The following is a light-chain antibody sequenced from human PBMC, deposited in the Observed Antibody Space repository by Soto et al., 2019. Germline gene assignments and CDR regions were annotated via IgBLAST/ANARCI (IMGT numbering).Light chain of an antibody. CDR3: QQYNSWPPLT. CDR1: QSVSSN. CDR2: GAS. J-gene: IGKJ4*01. V-gene: IGKV3-15*01. Sequence: EIVMTQSPATLSVSPGERATLSCRASQSVSSNLAWYQQKPGQVPRLLIYGASIRDTGIPARFSVSGSVTEFKLSISSLQSEDLAVYYCQQYNSWPPLTFGGGNKVEIK.